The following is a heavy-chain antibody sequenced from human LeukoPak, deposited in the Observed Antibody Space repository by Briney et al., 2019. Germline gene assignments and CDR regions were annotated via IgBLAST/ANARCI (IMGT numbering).Heavy chain of an antibody. CDR1: GGSISSYY. CDR2: IYYSGST. D-gene: IGHD3-9*01. V-gene: IGHV4-59*01. J-gene: IGHJ4*02. CDR3: ARRPRNDILTGTPFDY. Sequence: SETLSLTCTVSGGSISSYYWSWTRRPPGKGLEWIGYIYYSGSTDSNPSLKSRVTISVDTSKNQFSLKLRSVTAADTAVYYCARRPRNDILTGTPFDYWGQGILVTVSS.